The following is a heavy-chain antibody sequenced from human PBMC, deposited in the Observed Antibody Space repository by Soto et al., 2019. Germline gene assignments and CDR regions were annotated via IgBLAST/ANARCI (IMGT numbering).Heavy chain of an antibody. J-gene: IGHJ4*02. CDR1: GFTFSSYA. D-gene: IGHD6-19*01. CDR3: AKRSGYSSGWHFDY. Sequence: GGSLRLSCAASGFTFSSYAMSWVRQAPGKGLEWVSGISGSGGNTYYADSVKGRFTMSRDISKNTLYLQMNSLRAEDTAVYYCAKRSGYSSGWHFDYWGQGTLVTVSS. CDR2: ISGSGGNT. V-gene: IGHV3-23*01.